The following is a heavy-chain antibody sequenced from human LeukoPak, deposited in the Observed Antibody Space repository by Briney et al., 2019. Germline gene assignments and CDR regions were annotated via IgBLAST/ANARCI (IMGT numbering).Heavy chain of an antibody. CDR3: ARDGGYYSDN. CDR2: VYYRGTT. Sequence: PSQTLSLTCTVSGFSVSSASYYWSWIRQYPGKGLEWIGYVYYRGTTYYSPSLKSRVTISVDTSKNQFSLKLSSVTAADTAVYYCARDGGYYSDNWGQGILVTVSS. D-gene: IGHD3-10*01. J-gene: IGHJ4*02. V-gene: IGHV4-31*03. CDR1: GFSVSSASYY.